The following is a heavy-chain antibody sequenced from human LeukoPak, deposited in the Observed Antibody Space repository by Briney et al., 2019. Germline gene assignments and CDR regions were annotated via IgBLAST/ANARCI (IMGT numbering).Heavy chain of an antibody. CDR2: ISSSGRTT. J-gene: IGHJ4*02. Sequence: PGGSLRLSCAASGFTFSDSHMTWIRQAPGKGLEWVSYISSSGRTTYYADSVKGRVTISRDNAKNSLYLQMNSLRAEDTAMYYCARDRQGTVTTFDYWGQGTLVTVSA. CDR3: ARDRQGTVTTFDY. V-gene: IGHV3-11*04. D-gene: IGHD4-17*01. CDR1: GFTFSDSH.